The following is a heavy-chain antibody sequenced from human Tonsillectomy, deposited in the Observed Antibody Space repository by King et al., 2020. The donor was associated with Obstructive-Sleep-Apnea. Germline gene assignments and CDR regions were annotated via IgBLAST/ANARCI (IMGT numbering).Heavy chain of an antibody. D-gene: IGHD4-17*01. V-gene: IGHV1-24*01. Sequence: VQLVQSGAEVKKPGASVKVSCKVSGYTLIELSMHWVRQAPGKGLEWMGGFDPEDGETIYAQKFQGRVTVTEDTSTNTAYMQLSSLRSGDTAVYYCSTLPLYGDFLDYWGQGTLVTVSS. CDR1: GYTLIELS. CDR2: FDPEDGET. J-gene: IGHJ4*02. CDR3: STLPLYGDFLDY.